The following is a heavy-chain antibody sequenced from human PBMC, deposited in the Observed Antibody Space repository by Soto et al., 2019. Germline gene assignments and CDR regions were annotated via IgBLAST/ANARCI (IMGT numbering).Heavy chain of an antibody. CDR3: ARHRGYCSSTSCYRGNWFDP. CDR2: INSDGSST. J-gene: IGHJ5*02. V-gene: IGHV3-74*01. D-gene: IGHD2-2*01. Sequence: EVQLVESGGGLVQPGGSLRLSCAASGFTFSSYWMHWVRQAPGKGLVWVSRINSDGSSTSYADSVKGRFTISRDNAKNTLYLQMNSLRAEDTAVYYCARHRGYCSSTSCYRGNWFDPWGQGTLVTVSS. CDR1: GFTFSSYW.